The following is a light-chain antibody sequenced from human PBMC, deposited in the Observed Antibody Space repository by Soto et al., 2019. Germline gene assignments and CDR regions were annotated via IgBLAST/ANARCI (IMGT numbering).Light chain of an antibody. Sequence: DIVMTQSPDSLAASLGERATINCKSSQSVFYSSNNKNYLVWYKQKPGQPPKXXSYWASTRESGVPDRFSGSGSGTDFTLTISSLKAEDVEVYYCQQYYSAPLTFGGGTKVDIK. V-gene: IGKV4-1*01. CDR1: QSVFYSSNNKNY. CDR3: QQYYSAPLT. CDR2: WAS. J-gene: IGKJ4*01.